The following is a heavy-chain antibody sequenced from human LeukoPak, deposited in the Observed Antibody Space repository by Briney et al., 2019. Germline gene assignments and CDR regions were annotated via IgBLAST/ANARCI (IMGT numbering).Heavy chain of an antibody. CDR2: IIPIFGTA. V-gene: IGHV1-69*01. CDR3: ARVGYYGSGSYYYGMDV. CDR1: GGTFTSYA. D-gene: IGHD3-10*01. J-gene: IGHJ6*02. Sequence: SVKVSCKASGGTFTSYAISWVRQAPGQGLEWMGGIIPIFGTANYAQKFQGRVTITADESTSTAYMELSSLRSEDTAVYYCARVGYYGSGSYYYGMDVWGQGTTVTVSS.